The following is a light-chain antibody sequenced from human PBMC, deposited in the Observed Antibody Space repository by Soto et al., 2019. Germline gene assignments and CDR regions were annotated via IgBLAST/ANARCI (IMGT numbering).Light chain of an antibody. J-gene: IGKJ4*01. Sequence: DIQMTQSPSSLSASVGDRVIITCQASQDIRHYLNWYQQKPGKAPKLLIYDASNLETGVPSRFSGRGSGTDFTFTISSLQPEDTAKYYCQQYDNLLLTFGGGTKVEIK. V-gene: IGKV1-33*01. CDR3: QQYDNLLLT. CDR2: DAS. CDR1: QDIRHY.